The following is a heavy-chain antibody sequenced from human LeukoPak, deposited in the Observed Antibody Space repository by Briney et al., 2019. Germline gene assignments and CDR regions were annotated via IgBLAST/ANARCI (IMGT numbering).Heavy chain of an antibody. D-gene: IGHD6-13*01. Sequence: GASVKVSCKASGYTFTSYGISWVRQAPGQGLEWMGRFSAYNGNTNYAQKLQGRVTMTTDTSTSTAYMELRSLRSDDTAVYYCARGGRGGSSWYSYYYYYGMDVWGQGTTVTVSS. CDR2: FSAYNGNT. CDR3: ARGGRGGSSWYSYYYYYGMDV. J-gene: IGHJ6*02. V-gene: IGHV1-18*01. CDR1: GYTFTSYG.